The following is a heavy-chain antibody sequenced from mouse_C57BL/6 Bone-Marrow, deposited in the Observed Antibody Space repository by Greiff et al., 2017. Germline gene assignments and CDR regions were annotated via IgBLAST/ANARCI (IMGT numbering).Heavy chain of an antibody. CDR2: INPSNGGT. J-gene: IGHJ2*01. CDR1: GYTFTSYW. V-gene: IGHV1-53*01. Sequence: QVQLKQPGTELVKPGASVTLSCKASGYTFTSYWMHWVKQRPGQGLEWIGNINPSNGGTNYNEKFKSKATLTVDKSSSTAYKQLSSLTSEDSAVYYCARVDGYLYYFDYWGQGTTLTVSS. D-gene: IGHD2-3*01. CDR3: ARVDGYLYYFDY.